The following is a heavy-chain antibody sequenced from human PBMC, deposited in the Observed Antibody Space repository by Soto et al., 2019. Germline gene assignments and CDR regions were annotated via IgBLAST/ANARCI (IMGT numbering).Heavy chain of an antibody. CDR2: ISYDGSNK. V-gene: IGHV3-30*18. CDR1: GFTFSSYG. CDR3: EKEQIAFDI. Sequence: QVQLVESGGGVVQPGRSLRLSCAASGFTFSSYGMHWVRQAPGKGLEWVAVISYDGSNKYYADSVKGRFTIYRDNSKNTLYLQMNSLRAEDTAVYYCEKEQIAFDIWGQGTMVTVSS. J-gene: IGHJ3*02.